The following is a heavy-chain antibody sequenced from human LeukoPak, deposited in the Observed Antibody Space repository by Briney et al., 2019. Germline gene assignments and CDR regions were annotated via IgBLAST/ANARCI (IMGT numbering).Heavy chain of an antibody. V-gene: IGHV4-59*01. D-gene: IGHD2-15*01. Sequence: SETLSLTCTVSGGSISSYYWSWIRQPPGKGLEWIGYISYSGSSNYHPSLKSRVTMSVDTSKNQFSLKLSSVTAADTAVYYCARYEAGGSALDSWGRGTLVTVSS. CDR3: ARYEAGGSALDS. CDR2: ISYSGSS. J-gene: IGHJ4*02. CDR1: GGSISSYY.